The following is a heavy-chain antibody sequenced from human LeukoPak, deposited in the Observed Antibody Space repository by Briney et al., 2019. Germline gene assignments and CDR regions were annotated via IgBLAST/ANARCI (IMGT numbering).Heavy chain of an antibody. D-gene: IGHD6-19*01. CDR3: ARGIGSGWYRDAFDI. V-gene: IGHV4-61*01. CDR2: IYYSGST. Sequence: SETLSLTCTVSGGSVSSGSYYRSWIRQPPGKGLEWIGYIYYSGSTNYNPSLKSRVTISVDTSKNQFSLKLSSVTAADTAVYYCARGIGSGWYRDAFDIWGQGTMVTVSS. CDR1: GGSVSSGSYY. J-gene: IGHJ3*02.